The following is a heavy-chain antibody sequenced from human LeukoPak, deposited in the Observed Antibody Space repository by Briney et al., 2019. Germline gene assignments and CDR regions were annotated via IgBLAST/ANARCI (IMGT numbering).Heavy chain of an antibody. D-gene: IGHD2-2*02. Sequence: PGGSLRLSCAASGFTFSSHTMNWVRQAPGKGLEWVSSITDDSSYTFSADSLKGRFTISRDNAKNSLFLQMDNLRVEDTAVYYCARDPGYPSAIGSRWYFDLWGRGTLVIVSS. CDR1: GFTFSSHT. CDR3: ARDPGYPSAIGSRWYFDL. V-gene: IGHV3-21*01. CDR2: ITDDSSYT. J-gene: IGHJ2*01.